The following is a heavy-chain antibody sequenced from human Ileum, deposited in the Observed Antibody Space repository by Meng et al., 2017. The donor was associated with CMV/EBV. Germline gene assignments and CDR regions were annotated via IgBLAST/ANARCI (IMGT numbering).Heavy chain of an antibody. CDR2: ISRDNTYT. CDR1: GFSFSDFH. J-gene: IGHJ4*02. D-gene: IGHD3-22*01. Sequence: LVGSGGNLVNPGGSLRLSCGASGFSFSDFHMNWIRQAPGKGPEWVSFISRDNTYTNYADSVKGRFTISRDNAKNLLFLQMNSLRVEDTALYYCARGHYDSFWGRGTLVTVSS. V-gene: IGHV3-11*06. CDR3: ARGHYDSF.